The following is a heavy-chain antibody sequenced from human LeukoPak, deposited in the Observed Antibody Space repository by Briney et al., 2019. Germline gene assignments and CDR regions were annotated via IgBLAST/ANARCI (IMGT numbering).Heavy chain of an antibody. Sequence: GGSLRLSCAASGFTFSNAWMSWVRQAPGKGLEWVSGISGSSDTTYYADAVKGRFTISRDNSKNTLYLHMSSLRAEDTAVYYCAKSGTFFLYYFDYWGQGTLVTVSS. CDR3: AKSGTFFLYYFDY. CDR2: ISGSSDTT. CDR1: GFTFSNAW. D-gene: IGHD1-26*01. J-gene: IGHJ4*02. V-gene: IGHV3-23*01.